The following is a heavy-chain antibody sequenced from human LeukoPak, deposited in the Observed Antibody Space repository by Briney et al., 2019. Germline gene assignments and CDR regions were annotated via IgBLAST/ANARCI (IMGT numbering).Heavy chain of an antibody. D-gene: IGHD3-22*01. CDR2: IKQDGREK. Sequence: PGGSLRLSCAVSGFTFSAYSMNWVRQAPGKGLEWVANIKQDGREKYYVDSVKGRFTISRDNAKNSLYLQMSSLRVEDTAVYYCARVLTSITLIALDYWGQGTLVTVSS. J-gene: IGHJ4*02. CDR3: ARVLTSITLIALDY. CDR1: GFTFSAYS. V-gene: IGHV3-7*01.